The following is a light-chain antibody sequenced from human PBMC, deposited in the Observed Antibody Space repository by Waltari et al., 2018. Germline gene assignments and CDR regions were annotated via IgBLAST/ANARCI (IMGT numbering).Light chain of an antibody. CDR1: SGSVSPTYS. CDR2: DTN. V-gene: IGLV8-61*01. J-gene: IGLJ3*02. Sequence: QTVVTQEPSLSVSPGGTVTLTCGLTSGSVSPTYSPSWFQQAPGQAPRTLIFDTNTRSSGVPDRFSGSILDNKAALTITGAQADDESDYYCVLSMGSGIWVFGGGTKLTVL. CDR3: VLSMGSGIWV.